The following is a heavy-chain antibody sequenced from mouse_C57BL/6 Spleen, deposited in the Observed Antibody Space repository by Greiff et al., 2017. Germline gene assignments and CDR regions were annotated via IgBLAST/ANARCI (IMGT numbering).Heavy chain of an antibody. CDR2: ISSGSSTI. J-gene: IGHJ4*01. CDR1: GFTFSDYG. V-gene: IGHV5-17*01. CDR3: ARRDYDYDGDAMDY. D-gene: IGHD2-4*01. Sequence: DVHLVESGGGLVKPGGSLKLSCAASGFTFSDYGMHWVRQAPEKGLEWVAYISSGSSTIYYADTVKGRFTISRDNAKNTLFLQMTSLRSEDTAMYYCARRDYDYDGDAMDYWGQGTSVTVSS.